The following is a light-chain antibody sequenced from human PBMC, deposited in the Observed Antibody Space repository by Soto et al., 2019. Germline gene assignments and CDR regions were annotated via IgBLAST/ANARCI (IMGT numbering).Light chain of an antibody. V-gene: IGKV3-11*01. CDR1: QTVDSY. J-gene: IGKJ3*01. CDR3: QQRSNWLFT. Sequence: EILLTQSPATLSLFPGERATLSCRASQTVDSYLAWYQQKPGQAPRLLIYDASNRATGIPARFSGSASGTDFTLTISSLEPEDFAVYYCQQRSNWLFTFGPGTRVEIK. CDR2: DAS.